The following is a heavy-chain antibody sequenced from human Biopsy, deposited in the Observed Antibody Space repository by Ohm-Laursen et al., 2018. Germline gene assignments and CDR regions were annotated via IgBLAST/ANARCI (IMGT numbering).Heavy chain of an antibody. Sequence: SETLSLTCTVSGGPITGDFWTWIRQTPEKGLEWIGYRFHSGSPIYNPSLQSRVTISIDTSKNQFSLTLSSVSAADTAVYYCARLSRRGYIIFFDYWGRGTRVTVSS. D-gene: IGHD5-12*01. CDR2: RFHSGSP. CDR1: GGPITGDF. J-gene: IGHJ4*02. CDR3: ARLSRRGYIIFFDY. V-gene: IGHV4-59*08.